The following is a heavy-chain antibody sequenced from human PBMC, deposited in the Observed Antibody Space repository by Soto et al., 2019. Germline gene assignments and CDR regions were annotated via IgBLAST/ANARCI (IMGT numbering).Heavy chain of an antibody. CDR1: GFTFDDYA. D-gene: IGHD6-13*01. V-gene: IGHV3-9*01. CDR2: ISWNSGSI. CDR3: AKVLGKYYSYYSMDV. J-gene: IGHJ6*03. Sequence: GGSLRLSCAASGFTFDDYAMHWVRQAPGKGLEWVSGISWNSGSIGYADSVKGRFTISRDNAKNSLYLQMNSLRAEDTALYYCAKVLGKYYSYYSMDVWGKGTSVTVSS.